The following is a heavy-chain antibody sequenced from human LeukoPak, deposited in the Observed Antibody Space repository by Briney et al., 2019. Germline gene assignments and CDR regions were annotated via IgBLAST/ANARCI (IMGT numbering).Heavy chain of an antibody. CDR2: ISAYNGNT. Sequence: GASVKVSCKASGYTFTSYGISWVRQAPGQGLEWMGWISAYNGNTNYAQKLQGRVTMTTDTSTSTAYVELRSLRSDDTAVYYCARDAYCTNGVCRYSGRDYWGQGTLVTVSS. CDR3: ARDAYCTNGVCRYSGRDY. V-gene: IGHV1-18*01. D-gene: IGHD2-8*01. J-gene: IGHJ4*02. CDR1: GYTFTSYG.